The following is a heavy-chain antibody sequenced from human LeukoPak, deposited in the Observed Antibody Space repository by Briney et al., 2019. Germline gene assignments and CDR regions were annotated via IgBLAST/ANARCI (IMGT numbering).Heavy chain of an antibody. CDR3: ARETYYSDASSGSTILGAFDL. Sequence: GGSLRLSCAASGNYWMHWVRQAPGKGLVWVSHINSDGSWTSYADSVKGRFTISKDNAKNTVYLQMNSLKPEDTALYSCARETYYSDASSGSTILGAFDLWGQGTMVTVSS. J-gene: IGHJ3*01. CDR2: INSDGSWT. CDR1: GNYW. V-gene: IGHV3-74*01. D-gene: IGHD3-22*01.